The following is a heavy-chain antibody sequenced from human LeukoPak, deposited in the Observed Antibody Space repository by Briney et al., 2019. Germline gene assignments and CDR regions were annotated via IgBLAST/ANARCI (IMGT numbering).Heavy chain of an antibody. CDR2: ISGSGGST. D-gene: IGHD3-10*01. CDR1: GFTFSSYA. CDR3: AKDEEWVYYGSGSYFDY. V-gene: IGHV3-23*01. J-gene: IGHJ4*02. Sequence: GGSLRLSCAASGFTFSSYATSWVRQAPGKGLEWVSAISGSGGSTYYADSVKGRFTISRDNSKNTLYLQMNSLRAEDTAVYYCAKDEEWVYYGSGSYFDYWGQGTLVTVSS.